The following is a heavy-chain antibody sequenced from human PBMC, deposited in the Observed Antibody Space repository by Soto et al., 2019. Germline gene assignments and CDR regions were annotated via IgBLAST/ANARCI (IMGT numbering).Heavy chain of an antibody. CDR2: MNPNSGNT. Sequence: QVQLAQSGAEVKKPGASVKVSCKASGYTFTSYDINWVRQATGQGLEWMGWMNPNSGNTGYAQKFQGRVTVTRNTSISTGYMQLCRLRSEDTVVYYWGREVSSGGSGFRMNVWGQGNTVTVSS. CDR1: GYTFTSYD. D-gene: IGHD2-15*01. V-gene: IGHV1-8*01. CDR3: GREVSSGGSGFRMNV. J-gene: IGHJ6*02.